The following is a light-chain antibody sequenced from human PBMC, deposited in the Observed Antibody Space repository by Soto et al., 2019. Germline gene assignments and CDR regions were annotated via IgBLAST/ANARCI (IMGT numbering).Light chain of an antibody. CDR3: QQYGSSPRT. J-gene: IGKJ1*01. V-gene: IGKV3-20*01. CDR1: QSVSSSY. CDR2: GAS. Sequence: EIVLTQSPGTLSFSPGERATLSCRASQSVSSSYLAWYQQKPGQAPRLLIYGASSRATGIPDRFSGSGSGTDFTLTISRLEAEDVAVYYCQQYGSSPRTFGQGTKVEIK.